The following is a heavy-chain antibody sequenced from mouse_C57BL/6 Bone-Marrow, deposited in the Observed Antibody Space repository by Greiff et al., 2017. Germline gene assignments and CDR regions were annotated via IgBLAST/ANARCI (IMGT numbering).Heavy chain of an antibody. CDR2: IYPGGGYT. CDR3: ARSIYYYGSSFFGY. CDR1: GYTFTNYW. J-gene: IGHJ2*01. V-gene: IGHV1-63*01. Sequence: QVQLQQSGAELVRPGTSVKMSCKASGYTFTNYWIGWAKQRPGHGLEWIGDIYPGGGYTNYNEKFKGKATLTADKSSSTAYMQFSSLTSEDSAIYYCARSIYYYGSSFFGYWGQSTTLTVST. D-gene: IGHD1-1*01.